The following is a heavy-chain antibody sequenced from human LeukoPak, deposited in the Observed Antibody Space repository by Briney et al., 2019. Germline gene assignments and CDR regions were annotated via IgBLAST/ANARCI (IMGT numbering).Heavy chain of an antibody. V-gene: IGHV4-34*01. CDR1: GGSFSGYY. CDR2: INHSGST. CDR3: ARHRVGYCSSTSCYHCYMDV. J-gene: IGHJ6*03. D-gene: IGHD2-2*01. Sequence: SETLSLTCAVYGGSFSGYYWSWIRQPPGKGLEWIGEINHSGSTNYNPSLKSRVTISVDTSKNQFSLKLSSVTAADTAVYYCARHRVGYCSSTSCYHCYMDVWGKGTTVTVSS.